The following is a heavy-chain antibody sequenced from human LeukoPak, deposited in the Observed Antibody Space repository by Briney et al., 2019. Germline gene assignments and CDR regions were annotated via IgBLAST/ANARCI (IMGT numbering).Heavy chain of an antibody. Sequence: PGGSLRLSCAASGFAFSSYAMSWVRQAPGKGLEWVSAISGNGGSTFYADSVKGRFTISRDNSKNMLYLQMNSLRAEDTAVYYCGPREDSSTNAYDYWGQGTLVTVSS. CDR2: ISGNGGST. D-gene: IGHD2-2*01. CDR1: GFAFSSYA. J-gene: IGHJ4*02. CDR3: GPREDSSTNAYDY. V-gene: IGHV3-23*01.